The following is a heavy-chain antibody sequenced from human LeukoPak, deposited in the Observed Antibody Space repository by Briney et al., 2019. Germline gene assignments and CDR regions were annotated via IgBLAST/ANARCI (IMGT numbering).Heavy chain of an antibody. CDR2: IYYSGST. CDR1: GGSISGYY. CDR3: ASGLEAVRCIW. V-gene: IGHV4-59*08. Sequence: SETLSLTCTVSGGSISGYYWSWIRQPPGRGLEWIGYIYYSGSTNYNPSLKSRVTISVDTSKNQFSLKLSSVTAADTAVYYCASGLEAVRCIWWGQGTLVTVSS. J-gene: IGHJ4*02. D-gene: IGHD2-8*01.